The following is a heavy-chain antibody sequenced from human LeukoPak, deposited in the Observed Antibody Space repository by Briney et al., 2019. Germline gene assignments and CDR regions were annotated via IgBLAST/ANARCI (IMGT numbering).Heavy chain of an antibody. J-gene: IGHJ4*02. CDR2: IYYSGST. CDR3: ARDPSSYSI. V-gene: IGHV4-59*01. D-gene: IGHD2-21*01. Sequence: PSETLSLTCTVSGGSISSYYWSWIRQPPGKGLEWIGYIYYSGSTNYNPSLKSRVTISVDTSKNQFSLKLSSVTAADTAVYYCARDPSSYSIWGQGTLVTISS. CDR1: GGSISSYY.